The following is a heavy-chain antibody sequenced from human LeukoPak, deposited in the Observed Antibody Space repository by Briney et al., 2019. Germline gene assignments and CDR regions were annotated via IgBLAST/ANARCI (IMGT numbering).Heavy chain of an antibody. Sequence: SETLSLTCAVYGGSFSGYYWSWIRQPPGKGLEWIGEINHSGSTNYNPYLKSRVTISVDTSKNQFSLKLSSVTAADTAVYYCARARGYSSGWYLFWFDPWGQGTLVTVSS. J-gene: IGHJ5*02. D-gene: IGHD6-19*01. CDR1: GGSFSGYY. CDR3: ARARGYSSGWYLFWFDP. V-gene: IGHV4-34*01. CDR2: INHSGST.